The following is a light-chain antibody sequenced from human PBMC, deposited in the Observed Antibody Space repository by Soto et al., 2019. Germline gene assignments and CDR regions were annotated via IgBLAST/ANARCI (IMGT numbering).Light chain of an antibody. CDR3: GTWDTSLSAVV. V-gene: IGLV1-51*01. CDR1: SSNIGNNY. CDR2: DNN. J-gene: IGLJ2*01. Sequence: QSVLTQPPSVSAAPGQKVTISCSGSSSNIGNNYVSWYQQLPGTAPKLLIYDNNKRRSAIPDRFSGSKSGTSATLGITGLPTADGAVYYLGTWDTSLSAVVFGGGTKLTVL.